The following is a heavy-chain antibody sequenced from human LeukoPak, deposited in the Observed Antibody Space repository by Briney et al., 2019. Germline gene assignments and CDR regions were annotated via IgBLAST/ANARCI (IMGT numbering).Heavy chain of an antibody. CDR2: IYHSGST. D-gene: IGHD6-13*01. Sequence: SETLSLTCAVSGGSISSGGYSWSWIRQPPGKGLEWIGYIYHSGSTYYNPSLKSRVTISVDRSKNQFSLKLSSVTAADTAVYYCARAGGAAAGRGGFDYWGQGTLVTVSS. J-gene: IGHJ4*02. CDR3: ARAGGAAAGRGGFDY. CDR1: GGSISSGGYS. V-gene: IGHV4-30-2*01.